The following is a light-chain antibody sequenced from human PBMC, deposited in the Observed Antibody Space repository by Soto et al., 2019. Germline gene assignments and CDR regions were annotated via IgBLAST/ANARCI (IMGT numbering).Light chain of an antibody. Sequence: IQMTQSPSSLSASVGDRVTITCQASQGIRNYLNWLQHKPGKAPKLLISDASNLQTGVPSRFSGSGSGTDFTLIISSLQPEDVATYYCQQYDNFPTFGQGTRLEIK. CDR3: QQYDNFPT. CDR1: QGIRNY. CDR2: DAS. J-gene: IGKJ5*01. V-gene: IGKV1-33*01.